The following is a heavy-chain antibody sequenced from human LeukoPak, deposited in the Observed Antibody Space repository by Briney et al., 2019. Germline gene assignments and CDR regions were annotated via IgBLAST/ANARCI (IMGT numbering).Heavy chain of an antibody. V-gene: IGHV4-61*02. D-gene: IGHD2/OR15-2a*01. CDR2: IYTSGST. CDR1: GGSISSGSYY. J-gene: IGHJ4*02. Sequence: SETLSLTCTVSGGSISSGSYYWSWIRQPAGKGLEWIGRIYTSGSTNYNPSLKSRVTISVDTSKNQFSLKLSSVTAADTAMYYCARGRTRISGWGQGTLVTVSS. CDR3: ARGRTRISG.